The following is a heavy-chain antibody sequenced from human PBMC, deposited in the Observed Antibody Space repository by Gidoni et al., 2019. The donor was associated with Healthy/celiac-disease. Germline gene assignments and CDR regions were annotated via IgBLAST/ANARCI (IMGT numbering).Heavy chain of an antibody. V-gene: IGHV3-66*02. J-gene: IGHJ4*02. CDR1: GFTVSSNY. Sequence: EVQLVESGGGLVQPGGSLRLSCAASGFTVSSNYMSWVRQAPGKGLEWVSAIYSGGSTYYADSVKGRFTISRDNSKNTLYLQMNSLRAEDTAVYYCARDRRGSYVPFFDYWGQGTLVTVSS. CDR2: IYSGGST. D-gene: IGHD5-18*01. CDR3: ARDRRGSYVPFFDY.